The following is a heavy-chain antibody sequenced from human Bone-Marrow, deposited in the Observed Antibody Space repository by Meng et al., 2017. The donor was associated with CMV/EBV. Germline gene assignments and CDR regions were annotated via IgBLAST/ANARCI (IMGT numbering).Heavy chain of an antibody. D-gene: IGHD2-8*01. CDR1: GFTFSSYW. CDR3: ARNLMKGGGFDY. CDR2: SRVKVNSYPT. Sequence: GESLKISCAASGFTFSSYWMSWVRQAPGKGLEWVARSRVKVNSYPTEHAASVKGRFTISRDDLENSLYLQMNSRKTEDTAVYYWARNLMKGGGFDYWGQGTLVTVSS. J-gene: IGHJ4*02. V-gene: IGHV3-72*01.